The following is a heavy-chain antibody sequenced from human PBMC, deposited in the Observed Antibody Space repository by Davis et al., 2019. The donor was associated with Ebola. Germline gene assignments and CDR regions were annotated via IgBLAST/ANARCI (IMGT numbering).Heavy chain of an antibody. D-gene: IGHD4-17*01. J-gene: IGHJ4*02. CDR2: ISRGGNTK. CDR1: GFTFSSYS. V-gene: IGHV3-48*04. CDR3: ARASLRAPGEPFDY. Sequence: GESLKISCAASGFTFSSYSMNWVRQAPGKGLEWISYISRGGNTKYYADSVKGRFTISRDNAKDSLYLQMSSLGAEDTAVYYCARASLRAPGEPFDYWGQGTLVTVSS.